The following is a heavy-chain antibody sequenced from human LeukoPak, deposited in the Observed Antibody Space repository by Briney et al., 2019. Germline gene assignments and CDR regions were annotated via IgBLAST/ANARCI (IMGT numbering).Heavy chain of an antibody. CDR1: GFTVSTNY. D-gene: IGHD1-26*01. V-gene: IGHV3-66*01. CDR2: IYSGGST. CDR3: ARGRSGSYPPGMY. J-gene: IGHJ4*02. Sequence: GSLRLSCGASGFTVSTNYMSWVRQAPRKGLEWVSIIYSGGSTYYADSVKGRFTISRDNSKNTLYLQMNNLGAEDTAVYYCARGRSGSYPPGMYWGQGTLVTVSS.